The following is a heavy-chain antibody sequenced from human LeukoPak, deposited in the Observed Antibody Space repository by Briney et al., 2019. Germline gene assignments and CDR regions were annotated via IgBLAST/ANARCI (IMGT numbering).Heavy chain of an antibody. J-gene: IGHJ6*03. V-gene: IGHV4-38-2*01. Sequence: SETLSLTCAVSDYSISSGYYWGWIRQPPGKGLEWIGSIYHSGSTYYNPSLKSRVTISVDTSKNQFSLKLSSVTAADTAVYYCAISAPSAPIYYYYMDVWGKGTTVTVSS. CDR2: IYHSGST. CDR3: AISAPSAPIYYYYMDV. CDR1: DYSISSGYY. D-gene: IGHD6-6*01.